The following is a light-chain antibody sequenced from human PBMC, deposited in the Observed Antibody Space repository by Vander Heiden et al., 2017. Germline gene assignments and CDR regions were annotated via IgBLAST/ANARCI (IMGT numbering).Light chain of an antibody. V-gene: IGKV3-20*01. Sequence: EIVFTQSPGPLSLSPGEIATLSCRASQSVSSSYLAWYQQKPGQAPRLLIYGASSRATGIPDRFSGSGSGTDVTLTISRLEPEDFAVYYCQQDGSSPWTFGQGTKVEIK. CDR3: QQDGSSPWT. J-gene: IGKJ1*01. CDR1: QSVSSSY. CDR2: GAS.